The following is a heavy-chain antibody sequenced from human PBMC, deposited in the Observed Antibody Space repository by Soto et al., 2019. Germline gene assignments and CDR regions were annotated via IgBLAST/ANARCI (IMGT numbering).Heavy chain of an antibody. D-gene: IGHD6-19*01. J-gene: IGHJ4*02. CDR1: GGTFSNYA. CDR2: IIPILGTA. Sequence: QVQLVQSGAEVKRPGSSVKVSCKASGGTFSNYAINWVRQAPGQGLEWMGGIIPILGTADYAQKFQDRVTSTXAEXTXIAYRELSGLRSEDTAVYYGARGQQWLLHRIYFFDSWGQGSLVIVSS. V-gene: IGHV1-69*05. CDR3: ARGQQWLLHRIYFFDS.